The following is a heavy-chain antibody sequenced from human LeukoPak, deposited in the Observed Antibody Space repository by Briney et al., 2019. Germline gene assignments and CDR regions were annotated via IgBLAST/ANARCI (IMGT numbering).Heavy chain of an antibody. CDR1: GFTFSSYA. CDR3: AKEEVVGATSRSDAFDI. Sequence: PGGSLRLSCAVSGFTFSSYAMSWVRQAPGKGLEWVSAISGSGGSTYYADSVKGRFTISRDNSKNTLYLQMNSLRAEDTAVYYCAKEEVVGATSRSDAFDIWGQGTMVTVSS. V-gene: IGHV3-23*01. J-gene: IGHJ3*02. D-gene: IGHD1-26*01. CDR2: ISGSGGST.